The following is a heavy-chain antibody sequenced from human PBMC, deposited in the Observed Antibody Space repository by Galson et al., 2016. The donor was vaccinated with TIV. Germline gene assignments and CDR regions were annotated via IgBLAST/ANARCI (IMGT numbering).Heavy chain of an antibody. V-gene: IGHV1-2*04. CDR1: GYTFTDYC. CDR3: ARGGQVQRFDP. Sequence: SVKVSCKASGYTFTDYCVYWVGEGRGRVWGGGGGGEGGGGGGVLGAPVSGWVTMTRDTSTSTVYMELNSLRSEDTAVYYCARGGQVQRFDPWGQGTLVTVSS. D-gene: IGHD3-10*01. CDR2: GEGGGGGG. J-gene: IGHJ5*02.